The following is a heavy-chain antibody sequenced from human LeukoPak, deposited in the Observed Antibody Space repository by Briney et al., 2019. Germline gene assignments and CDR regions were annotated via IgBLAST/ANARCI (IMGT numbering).Heavy chain of an antibody. V-gene: IGHV1-18*01. CDR2: ISAYNGNT. D-gene: IGHD3-22*01. CDR3: ARVPPRRYYYDSSGYYDLVY. Sequence: GASVRVSFKASGYTFTSYGISWVRQAPGQGLEWMGGISAYNGNTNYAHKLQGRVTITTDTSTRTAYIERRGLRSDDTAVYHCARVPPRRYYYDSSGYYDLVYWGQGTLVTVSS. J-gene: IGHJ4*02. CDR1: GYTFTSYG.